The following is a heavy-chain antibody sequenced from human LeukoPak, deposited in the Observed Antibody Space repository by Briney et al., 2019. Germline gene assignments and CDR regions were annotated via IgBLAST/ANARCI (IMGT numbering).Heavy chain of an antibody. CDR2: TKPDGSAE. CDR3: ARDGGLHTNFDY. D-gene: IGHD2-15*01. V-gene: IGHV3-7*01. J-gene: IGHJ4*02. CDR1: GYSFRNYW. Sequence: GGSLRLSCAASGYSFRNYWMGWVRQAPGKGLEWVANTKPDGSAEYYADSVRGRFTASRDNANNLLYLQMNRLRAEDTAVYYCARDGGLHTNFDYWGQGTLLTVSS.